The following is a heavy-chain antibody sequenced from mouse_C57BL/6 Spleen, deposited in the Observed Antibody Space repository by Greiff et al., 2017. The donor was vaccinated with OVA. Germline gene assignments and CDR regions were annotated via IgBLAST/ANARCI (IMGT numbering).Heavy chain of an antibody. CDR3: EKRAGVDGFDY. D-gene: IGHD1-1*01. J-gene: IGHJ2*01. CDR1: GYTFTSYW. Sequence: QVQLKQPGAELVMPGASVKLSCKASGYTFTSYWMHWVKQRPGQGLEWIGEIDPSDSYTNYNQKFKGKSTLTVDKSSSTAYMQLRSLTSDDSAVYYWEKRAGVDGFDYWGQGTTLTGSS. CDR2: IDPSDSYT. V-gene: IGHV1-69*01.